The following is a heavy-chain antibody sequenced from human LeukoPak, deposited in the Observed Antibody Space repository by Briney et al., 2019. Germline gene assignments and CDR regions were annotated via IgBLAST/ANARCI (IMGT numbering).Heavy chain of an antibody. CDR1: GGSISSYY. J-gene: IGHJ3*02. CDR3: ARDKSIVATTDAFDI. Sequence: SETLSLTCTVSGGSISSYYWSWIRQPPGKGLEWIGYISYSGSTNHNPSLKSRVTISVDTSKNQFSLKLSSVTAADTAVYYCARDKSIVATTDAFDIWGQGTMVTVSS. CDR2: ISYSGST. D-gene: IGHD5-12*01. V-gene: IGHV4-59*01.